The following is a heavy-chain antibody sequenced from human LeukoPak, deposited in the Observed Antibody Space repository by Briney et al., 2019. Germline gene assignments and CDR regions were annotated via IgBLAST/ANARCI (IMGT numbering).Heavy chain of an antibody. J-gene: IGHJ4*02. CDR1: GFTFSSYS. D-gene: IGHD1-1*01. CDR3: ARARLGLWNDVAY. Sequence: PGGSLRLSCAASGFTFSSYSMNWVRQAPGKGLEWVSSISSSSSYIYYADSVKGRFTISRDNAKNSLYLQMNSLRAEDTAVYYCARARLGLWNDVAYWGQGTLVTVSS. V-gene: IGHV3-21*01. CDR2: ISSSSSYI.